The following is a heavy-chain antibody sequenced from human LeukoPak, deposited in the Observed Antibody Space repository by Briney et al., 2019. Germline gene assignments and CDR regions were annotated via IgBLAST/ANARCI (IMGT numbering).Heavy chain of an antibody. D-gene: IGHD5-18*01. Sequence: GASVKVSCKASGYTFTGYYIHWVRQAPGQGFEWMGWIHPNSGATDYAQNFQGRVPMTRDTSISTAYMDLNRLRSDDKAVYYCARNTAPGCGLDVWGQGTRVTVSS. V-gene: IGHV1-2*02. CDR3: ARNTAPGCGLDV. CDR1: GYTFTGYY. CDR2: IHPNSGAT. J-gene: IGHJ6*02.